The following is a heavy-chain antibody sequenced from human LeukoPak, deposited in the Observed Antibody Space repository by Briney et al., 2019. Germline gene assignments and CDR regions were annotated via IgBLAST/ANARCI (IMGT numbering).Heavy chain of an antibody. CDR1: GYTFTSYD. Sequence: ASVKVSCKPSGYTFTSYDINWVRQATGQGLEWMGWMNPNSGNTGYAQKFQRRVTMTRNTSTSTAYMELSSLRSEDTAVYYCARGSTTFDPWGQGTLVTVSS. D-gene: IGHD2/OR15-2a*01. V-gene: IGHV1-8*01. CDR2: MNPNSGNT. CDR3: ARGSTTFDP. J-gene: IGHJ5*02.